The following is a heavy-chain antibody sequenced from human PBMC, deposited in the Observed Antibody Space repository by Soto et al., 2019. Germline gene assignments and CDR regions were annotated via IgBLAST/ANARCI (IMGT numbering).Heavy chain of an antibody. D-gene: IGHD2-21*02. CDR1: GGSISSSNW. V-gene: IGHV4-4*02. CDR2: IYHSGST. CDR3: ARSYCGGDCYSGENNWFDP. Sequence: SETLSLTCTVSGGSISSSNWWSWVRQPPGKGLEWIGEIYHSGSTNYNPSLKSRVTISVDTSKNQFSLKLSSVTAADTAVYYCARSYCGGDCYSGENNWFDPWGQGTLVTVSS. J-gene: IGHJ5*02.